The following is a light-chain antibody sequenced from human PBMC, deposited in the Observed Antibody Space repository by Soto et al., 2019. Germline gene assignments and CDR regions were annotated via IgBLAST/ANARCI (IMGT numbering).Light chain of an antibody. CDR1: SSDVGAHNF. V-gene: IGLV2-8*01. J-gene: IGLJ3*02. Sequence: QSALTQPPSASGSPGQSVTISCTGTSSDVGAHNFVSWYQHHPGKAPKLMIYEVNGRPSGVPDRFSGSKSGSTASLTVSGLQPEDEADYYCSSYRGNYNWVFGGGTKLTVL. CDR3: SSYRGNYNWV. CDR2: EVN.